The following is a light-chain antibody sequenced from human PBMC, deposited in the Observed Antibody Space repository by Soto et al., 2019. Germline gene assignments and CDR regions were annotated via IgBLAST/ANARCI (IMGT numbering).Light chain of an antibody. CDR3: QQYGDSPLT. Sequence: EIVLTQSPGTLSLSPGERATLSCRASQSIPNSYVAWYQQRPGQAPRLLLYGAYNRATGIPDTVSGSGSGTDIARTIRRLEPEDFGVYYCQQYGDSPLTSGPGTKVDI. CDR2: GAY. CDR1: QSIPNSY. V-gene: IGKV3-20*01. J-gene: IGKJ3*01.